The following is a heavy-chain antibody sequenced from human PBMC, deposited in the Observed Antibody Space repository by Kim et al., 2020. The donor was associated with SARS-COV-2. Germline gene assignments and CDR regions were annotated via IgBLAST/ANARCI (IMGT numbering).Heavy chain of an antibody. CDR2: IYHGGST. CDR3: ARALDMVRGVVNGLDF. Sequence: SETLSLTCAVSGGFISSGDWWTWVRQPPGEGLEWIGVIYHGGSTYYNASLKRRLTTSVDKSKNEFSLKLTSVTAAATAVYYCARALDMVRGVVNGLDFWG. CDR1: GGFISSGDW. D-gene: IGHD3-10*01. V-gene: IGHV4-4*02. J-gene: IGHJ3*01.